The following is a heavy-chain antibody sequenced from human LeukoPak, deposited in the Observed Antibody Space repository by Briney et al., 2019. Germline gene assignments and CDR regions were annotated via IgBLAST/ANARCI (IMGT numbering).Heavy chain of an antibody. CDR3: ARESRGYDSLTYYYFYIDV. CDR1: GITFSDYY. J-gene: IGHJ6*03. D-gene: IGHD3-9*01. CDR2: ISSSGSTI. V-gene: IGHV3-11*01. Sequence: GGSLRLSCEASGITFSDYYMSWIRQAPGKGLEWVSYISSSGSTIYYADSVKGRFTISRDNAKNSLYLQMSSLRAEDTAVYYCARESRGYDSLTYYYFYIDVWGKGTTVTISS.